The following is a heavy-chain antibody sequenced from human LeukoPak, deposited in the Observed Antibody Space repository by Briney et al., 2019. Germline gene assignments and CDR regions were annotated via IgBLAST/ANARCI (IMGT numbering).Heavy chain of an antibody. CDR2: ISGSGGST. D-gene: IGHD1-26*01. V-gene: IGHV3-23*01. CDR3: AKDLAWEGIFDY. Sequence: PGGSLRLSCAASGFTFSSYAMSWVRQAPGKGLEWVSAISGSGGSTYYADSVKGRLTISRDNSKNTLYLQMNSLRAEDTAVYYCAKDLAWEGIFDYWGQGTLVTVSS. CDR1: GFTFSSYA. J-gene: IGHJ4*02.